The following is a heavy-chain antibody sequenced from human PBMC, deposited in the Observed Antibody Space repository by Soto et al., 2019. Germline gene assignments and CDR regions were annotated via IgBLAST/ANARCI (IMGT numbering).Heavy chain of an antibody. CDR1: GFTFSNYV. D-gene: IGHD2-21*01. CDR3: ESYFLWSRLCGS. CDR2: MSYDGTTK. V-gene: IGHV3-30-3*01. Sequence: QVQLVESGGGVVQPGRSLRLSCAASGFTFSNYVMYWVRQAPGKGLEWVAFMSYDGTTKYYADSVKGRFTISRDNSKNALYLKMNNPRPEEKGDYYAESYFLWSRLCGSWGQGSIVTVSS. J-gene: IGHJ5*02.